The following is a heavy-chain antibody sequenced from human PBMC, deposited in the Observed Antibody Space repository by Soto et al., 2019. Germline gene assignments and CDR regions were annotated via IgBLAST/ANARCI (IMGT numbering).Heavy chain of an antibody. D-gene: IGHD3-22*01. CDR3: AHRPPSGYDSSGYYSPYFDY. J-gene: IGHJ4*02. V-gene: IGHV2-5*01. CDR1: GFSLITSGVG. CDR2: IYWNDDK. Sequence: VSGPTLVNPTQTLTLTCTFSGFSLITSGVGVGCIRQPPGKALEWLALIYWNDDKRYSPSLKSRLTITKDTSKNQVVLTMTNMDPVDTATYYCAHRPPSGYDSSGYYSPYFDYWGQGTLVTVSS.